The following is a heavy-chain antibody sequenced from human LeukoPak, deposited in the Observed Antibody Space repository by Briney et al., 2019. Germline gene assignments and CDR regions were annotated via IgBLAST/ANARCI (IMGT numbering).Heavy chain of an antibody. V-gene: IGHV3-48*01. D-gene: IGHD7-27*01. CDR3: AKGGIWGIFDY. Sequence: GGSLRLSCAASGFTFSSYSMNWVRQAPGKGLEWVSYISSSSSTIYYADSVKGRFTISRDNSKNTVYLQMNSLRAEDTAVYYCAKGGIWGIFDYWGQGTLVTVSS. J-gene: IGHJ4*02. CDR2: ISSSSSTI. CDR1: GFTFSSYS.